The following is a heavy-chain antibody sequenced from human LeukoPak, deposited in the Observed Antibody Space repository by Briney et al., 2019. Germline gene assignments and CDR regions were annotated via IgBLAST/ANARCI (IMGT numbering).Heavy chain of an antibody. Sequence: GGSLRLSCAASGFTFSSYWMNWVRQAPGKRLEWVANIKQDGSEKYYVDSVKGRFTISRDNADNSLYLQMNSLRAEDAAVYYCARGRGGLLWFGEFNSWGQGTLVTVSS. V-gene: IGHV3-7*01. CDR1: GFTFSSYW. D-gene: IGHD3-10*01. CDR3: ARGRGGLLWFGEFNS. J-gene: IGHJ4*02. CDR2: IKQDGSEK.